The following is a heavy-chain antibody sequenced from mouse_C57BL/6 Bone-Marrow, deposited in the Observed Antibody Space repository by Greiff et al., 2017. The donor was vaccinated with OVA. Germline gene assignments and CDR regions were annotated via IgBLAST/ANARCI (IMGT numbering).Heavy chain of an antibody. Sequence: VQLRQSGPELVRPGPSVKMSCKASGYSFTNYWIGWVKQRPGHGLEWIGDIYPGGGYTNYNEKFKGKATLTADKSSRTAYMQFSSLTSEDSAIYDFGRRGRYAAWFAYWGQGTLVTVSA. CDR3: GRRGRYAAWFAY. V-gene: IGHV1-63*01. D-gene: IGHD2-14*01. CDR2: IYPGGGYT. CDR1: GYSFTNYW. J-gene: IGHJ3*01.